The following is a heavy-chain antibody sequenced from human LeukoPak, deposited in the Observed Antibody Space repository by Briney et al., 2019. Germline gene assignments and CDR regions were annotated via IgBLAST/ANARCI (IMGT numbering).Heavy chain of an antibody. CDR3: ARGLGYYDFWSGYYPLFDY. D-gene: IGHD3-3*01. J-gene: IGHJ4*02. V-gene: IGHV4-4*02. Sequence: TSETLSLTCAVSGGSISSSNWWSWVRQPPGKGLEWIGEIYHSGNTNYNPSLKSRVTISVDTSKNQFSLKLSSVTAADTAVYYCARGLGYYDFWSGYYPLFDYWGQGTLVTVSS. CDR2: IYHSGNT. CDR1: GGSISSSNW.